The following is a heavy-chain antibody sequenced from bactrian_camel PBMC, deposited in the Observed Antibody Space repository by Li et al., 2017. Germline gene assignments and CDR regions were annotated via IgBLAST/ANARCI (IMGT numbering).Heavy chain of an antibody. D-gene: IGHD1*01. CDR2: IYTGTGVT. V-gene: IGHV3S1*01. Sequence: HVQLVESGGGLVQPGGSLRLSCASSGFTFSSYWMYWVRQAPGEEREVVAAIYTGTGVTYYADSVNGRFTISQDNAKHTLYLQMNSLKPEDTAIYYCAADRGPTVGHYCRGGFWGEAHFAYWGQGTQVTVS. J-gene: IGHJ6*01. CDR3: AADRGPTVGHYCRGGFWGEAHFAY. CDR1: GFTFSSYW.